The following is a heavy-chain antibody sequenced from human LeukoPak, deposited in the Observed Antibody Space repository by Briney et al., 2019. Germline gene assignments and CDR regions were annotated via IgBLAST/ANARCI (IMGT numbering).Heavy chain of an antibody. CDR3: AQTTGWPGLAF. Sequence: AETLALTCSASGASTSRRYWSWIRQFPGRTLEWSGHIYNGRHTKYNPSLTSRVPISVDTSKNQFSLSLTSVTAADTAIYYCAQTTGWPGLAFWGPGALVTVSS. J-gene: IGHJ4*02. V-gene: IGHV4-59*08. CDR2: IYNGRHT. CDR1: GASTSRRY. D-gene: IGHD6-19*01.